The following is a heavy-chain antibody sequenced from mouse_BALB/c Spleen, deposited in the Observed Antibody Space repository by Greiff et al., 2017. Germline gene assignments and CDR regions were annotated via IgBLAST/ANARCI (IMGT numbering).Heavy chain of an antibody. D-gene: IGHD2-2*01. CDR3: ARDKIYYGYDGAMDY. Sequence: VQVVESGPGLVAPSQSLSITCTVSGFSLTSYGVHWVRQPPGKGLEWLGVIWAGGSTNYNSALMSRLSISKDNSKSQVFLKMNSLQTDDTAMYYCARDKIYYGYDGAMDYWGQGTSVTVSS. CDR2: IWAGGST. CDR1: GFSLTSYG. J-gene: IGHJ4*01. V-gene: IGHV2-9*02.